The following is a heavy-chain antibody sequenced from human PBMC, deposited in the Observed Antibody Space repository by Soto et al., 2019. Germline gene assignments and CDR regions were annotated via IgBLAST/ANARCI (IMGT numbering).Heavy chain of an antibody. CDR1: GFTFSTYA. CDR3: ARDGRAMNDY. D-gene: IGHD5-18*01. J-gene: IGHJ4*02. Sequence: EVQLVESGGGLVQPGGSLRLSCAASGFTFSTYAMQWVRQAPGKGLEFVSSISSNGGTTNYAYSVKGRFTISRDNSRDTLHLQMGSLRPEDMAVYYCARDGRAMNDYWGQGTLVTVSS. V-gene: IGHV3-64*01. CDR2: ISSNGGTT.